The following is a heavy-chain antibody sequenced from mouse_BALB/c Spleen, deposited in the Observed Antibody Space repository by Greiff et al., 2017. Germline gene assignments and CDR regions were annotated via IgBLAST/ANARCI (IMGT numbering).Heavy chain of an antibody. CDR1: GYTFTSYV. D-gene: IGHD1-1*01. CDR3: ARPITTGGYYAMDY. V-gene: IGHV1-14*01. Sequence: EVQLQQSGPELVKPGASVKMSCKASGYTFTSYVMHWVKQKPGQGLEWIGYINPYNDGTKYNERFKGKATLTSDKSSSTAYMELSSLTSEDSAVYYCARPITTGGYYAMDYWGQGTSVTVSS. J-gene: IGHJ4*01. CDR2: INPYNDGT.